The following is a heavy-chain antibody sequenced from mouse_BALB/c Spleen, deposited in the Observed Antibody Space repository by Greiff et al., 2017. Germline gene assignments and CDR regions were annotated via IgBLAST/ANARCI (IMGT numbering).Heavy chain of an antibody. D-gene: IGHD3-1*01. J-gene: IGHJ3*01. CDR1: GFTFSDFY. Sequence: EVQGVESGGGLVQPGGSLRLSCATSGFTFSDFYMEWVRQPPGKGLEWIAASRNKANDYTTEYSASVKGRFIVSRDTSQSILYLQMNALRAEDTAIYYCARDAARATFAYWGQGTLVTVSA. V-gene: IGHV7-1*02. CDR3: ARDAARATFAY. CDR2: SRNKANDYTT.